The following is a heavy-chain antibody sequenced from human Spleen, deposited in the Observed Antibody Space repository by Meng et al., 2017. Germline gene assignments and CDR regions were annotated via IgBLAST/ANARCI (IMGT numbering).Heavy chain of an antibody. J-gene: IGHJ4*02. Sequence: QCQGVQSGAGVKKPGASGKVSCKVSDYTLTSDGFSWVRQAPGQGLQWMGWINIYNGITNYGRNFQGRVTLTTDTSTSTGYMELRSLTSDDTAVYYCATRGNPYLDRWGQGTLVTVSS. V-gene: IGHV1-18*04. CDR1: DYTLTSDG. CDR2: INIYNGIT. CDR3: ATRGNPYLDR.